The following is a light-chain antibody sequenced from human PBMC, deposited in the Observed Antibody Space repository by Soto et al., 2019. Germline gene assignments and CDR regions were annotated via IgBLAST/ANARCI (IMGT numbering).Light chain of an antibody. CDR2: DAS. V-gene: IGKV3-11*01. J-gene: IGKJ4*01. Sequence: EIVLTQSPATLSLSPGERATLSCRASQSVSSYFAWYQQKPGQAPRLLIYDASNRATGIPARFSGSGSGTDFTLTISSLEPEDFAVYYCQQRSNWPPLTFDGGTKVEIK. CDR1: QSVSSY. CDR3: QQRSNWPPLT.